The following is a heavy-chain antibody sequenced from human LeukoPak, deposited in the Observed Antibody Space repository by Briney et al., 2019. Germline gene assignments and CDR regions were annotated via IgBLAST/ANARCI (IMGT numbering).Heavy chain of an antibody. CDR1: GGTFSSYA. D-gene: IGHD5-18*01. J-gene: IGHJ6*03. CDR2: IIPIFGTA. V-gene: IGHV1-69*06. CDR3: ARDRAAMALYYHYYYMDV. Sequence: SVKVSCKASGGTFSSYAISWVRQAPGQGLEWMGGIIPIFGTANYAQKFQGRVTITADKSTSTAYMELSSLRSDDTAVYYCARDRAAMALYYHYYYMDVWGTGTTVTVSS.